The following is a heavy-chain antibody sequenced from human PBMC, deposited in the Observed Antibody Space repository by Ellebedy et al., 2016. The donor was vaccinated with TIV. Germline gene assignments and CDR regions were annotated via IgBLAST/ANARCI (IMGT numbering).Heavy chain of an antibody. Sequence: AASVKVSCKASGYTFTSYYMHWVRQAPGQGLEWMGIINPSGGSTSYAQKFQGRVTITADKSTSTAYMELSSLRSEDTAVYYCAKDRVPDSRWNFDFWGQGTLVTVSS. CDR2: INPSGGST. CDR1: GYTFTSYY. CDR3: AKDRVPDSRWNFDF. D-gene: IGHD6-19*01. V-gene: IGHV1-46*01. J-gene: IGHJ4*02.